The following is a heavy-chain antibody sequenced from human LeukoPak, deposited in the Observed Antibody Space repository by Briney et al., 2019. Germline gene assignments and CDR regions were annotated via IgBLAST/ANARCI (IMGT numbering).Heavy chain of an antibody. CDR2: IYYTGST. V-gene: IGHV4-39*01. Sequence: SETLSLTCIVSGGSISSSSYYWGWIRQPPGKGLEWIGSIYYTGSTYYNPCLKSRVTISVDTSKNQFSLKLTSVTAADTAVDYCAGLRGYSNSWGQGTLVTVSS. CDR1: GGSISSSSYY. J-gene: IGHJ5*02. CDR3: AGLRGYSNS. D-gene: IGHD5-18*01.